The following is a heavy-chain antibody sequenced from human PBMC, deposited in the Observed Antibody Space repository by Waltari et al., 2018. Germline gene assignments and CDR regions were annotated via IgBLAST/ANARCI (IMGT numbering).Heavy chain of an antibody. CDR3: ARGGGYQWLGYFDY. J-gene: IGHJ4*02. CDR2: IYHSGST. D-gene: IGHD6-19*01. Sequence: QLQLQESGSGLVKPSQTLSLTCAVSGGPISSGGYSWSWIRTPPGKGLEWIGYIYHSGSTYYNPSLKSRVTISVDRSKNQFSLKLSSVTAADTAVYYCARGGGYQWLGYFDYWGQGTLVTVSS. CDR1: GGPISSGGYS. V-gene: IGHV4-30-2*01.